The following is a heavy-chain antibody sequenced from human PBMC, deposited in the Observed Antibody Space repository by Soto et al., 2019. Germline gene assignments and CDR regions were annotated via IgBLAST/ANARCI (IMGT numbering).Heavy chain of an antibody. CDR2: TYSRSKWYN. J-gene: IGHJ4*02. V-gene: IGHV6-1*01. Sequence: QVQLQQSGPGLVKPSQTLSLTCTISGDSVSSNTAGWNWIRQSRSRGLEWLGRTYSRSKWYNDYAIFVKSRIIIIPNTSENHFSLQISTVTPEDTAVYYCARGEEGSERIFDYWGQGTLVTVSS. CDR1: GDSVSSNTAG. CDR3: ARGEEGSERIFDY. D-gene: IGHD2-15*01.